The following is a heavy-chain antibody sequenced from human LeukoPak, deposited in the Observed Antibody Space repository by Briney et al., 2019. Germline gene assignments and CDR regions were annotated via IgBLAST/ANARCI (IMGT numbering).Heavy chain of an antibody. J-gene: IGHJ3*02. D-gene: IGHD3-22*01. CDR3: AKLCHYYDSSGYSGRYDAFDI. CDR2: IIPILGIA. V-gene: IGHV1-69*04. CDR1: GGTFSSYA. Sequence: ASVKVSCKASGGTFSSYAIGWVRQAPGQGLEWMGRIIPILGIANYAQKFQGRVTITADKSTSTAYMELSSLRSEDTAVYYCAKLCHYYDSSGYSGRYDAFDIWGQGTMVTVSS.